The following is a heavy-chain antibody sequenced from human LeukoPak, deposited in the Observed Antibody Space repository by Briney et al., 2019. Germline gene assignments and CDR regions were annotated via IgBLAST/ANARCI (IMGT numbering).Heavy chain of an antibody. Sequence: SETLSLTCTVSGGSISSYYWSWIRQPPGKGLEWIGYIYYSGSTNYNPSLKSRVTISVDTSKNQFSLRLTSVTAADTAVYYCARGSSYWYFDLWGRGTLVTVSS. CDR1: GGSISSYY. D-gene: IGHD2-15*01. CDR3: ARGSSYWYFDL. CDR2: IYYSGST. J-gene: IGHJ2*01. V-gene: IGHV4-59*01.